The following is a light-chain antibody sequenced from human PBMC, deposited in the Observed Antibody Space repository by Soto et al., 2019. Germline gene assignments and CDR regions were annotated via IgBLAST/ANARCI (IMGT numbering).Light chain of an antibody. CDR1: QTGRTY. CDR2: PAS. V-gene: IGKV1-39*01. Sequence: DIQMTQSPSSLSASVGDRVTITCRGSQTGRTYLHWYQQKPGKAPTLLVYPASTLESAVPPRFSGAGSETDFTRTISGLQPEHFATYYCQQTFSTPSTFGEGTRLE. CDR3: QQTFSTPST. J-gene: IGKJ5*01.